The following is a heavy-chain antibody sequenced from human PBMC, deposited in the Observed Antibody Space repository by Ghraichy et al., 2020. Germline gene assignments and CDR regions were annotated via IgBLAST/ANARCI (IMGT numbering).Heavy chain of an antibody. V-gene: IGHV3-9*01. D-gene: IGHD3-10*01. Sequence: GGSPRLSCAASGFTFDDYAMHWVRQTPGKGLEWVSGITWNSGKIAYAGSVKGRFTISRDNAKNSLYLQMNSLRTEDTALYYCAKDFNYHGSGAGGFDSWGQGTLVTVSS. CDR3: AKDFNYHGSGAGGFDS. CDR2: ITWNSGKI. J-gene: IGHJ4*02. CDR1: GFTFDDYA.